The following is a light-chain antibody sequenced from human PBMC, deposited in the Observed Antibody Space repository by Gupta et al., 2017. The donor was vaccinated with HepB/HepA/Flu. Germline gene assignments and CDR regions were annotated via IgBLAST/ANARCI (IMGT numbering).Light chain of an antibody. J-gene: IGLJ2*01. CDR2: YDD. CDR1: TSNIVNNA. Sequence: QSVLTQPPSVSDAPGQRVTISCSGRTSNIVNNAVNWYQQLPGKAPKLLIYYDDLLASGVSDRFSGSKSGTSASLAISGLQSEDEADYYCAVWDDALNVVVFGGGTKLTVL. V-gene: IGLV1-36*01. CDR3: AVWDDALNVVV.